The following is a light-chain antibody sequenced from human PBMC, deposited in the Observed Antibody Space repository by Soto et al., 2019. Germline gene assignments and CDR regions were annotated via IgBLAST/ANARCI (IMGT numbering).Light chain of an antibody. V-gene: IGLV4-60*02. CDR3: ETWDTNVVV. CDR2: LEGSGSY. CDR1: SGHSTYI. Sequence: QSVLTQSSSASASLGSSVKLTCTLSSGHSTYIIAWYQQQPGKAPRYLMKLEGSGSYNKGSGIPDRFSSSSSGADRYLTISNLQFEDEADYYCETWDTNVVVFGGGTQLTVL. J-gene: IGLJ2*01.